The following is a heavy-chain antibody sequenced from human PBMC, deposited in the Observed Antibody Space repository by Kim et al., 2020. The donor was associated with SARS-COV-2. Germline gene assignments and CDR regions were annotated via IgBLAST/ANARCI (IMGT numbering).Heavy chain of an antibody. V-gene: IGHV1-3*01. Sequence: KYSQKFQGRVTITRDTSASTAYMELSSRRSEDTAVYYCARSSSWYFYFDYWGQGTLVTVSS. CDR3: ARSSSWYFYFDY. J-gene: IGHJ4*02. D-gene: IGHD6-13*01.